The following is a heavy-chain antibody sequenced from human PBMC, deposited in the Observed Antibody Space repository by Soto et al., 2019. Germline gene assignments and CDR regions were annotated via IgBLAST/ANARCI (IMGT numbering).Heavy chain of an antibody. D-gene: IGHD6-19*01. V-gene: IGHV3-9*01. J-gene: IGHJ4*02. Sequence: GGSLRLSCAASGFTFDDYAMHWVRQAPGKGLEWVSGISWNSGSIGYADSVKGRFTISRDNAKNSLYLQMNSLRAEDTALYYCAKSAGIAVAGTTNWGQGTLVTAPQ. CDR2: ISWNSGSI. CDR3: AKSAGIAVAGTTN. CDR1: GFTFDDYA.